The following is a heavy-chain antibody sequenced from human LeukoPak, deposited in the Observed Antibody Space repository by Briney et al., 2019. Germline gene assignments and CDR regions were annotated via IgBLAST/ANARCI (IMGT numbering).Heavy chain of an antibody. Sequence: GGSLRLSCEASGFTFSTYWMSWVRQAPGKGLEWVANIRQDGSEKYYVDSVKGRFTISRDNAKNSLYLQMNSLRAENTAMYYCARDSAGNDYWGQGTLVTVSS. CDR1: GFTFSTYW. CDR3: ARDSAGNDY. CDR2: IRQDGSEK. D-gene: IGHD6-13*01. V-gene: IGHV3-7*01. J-gene: IGHJ4*02.